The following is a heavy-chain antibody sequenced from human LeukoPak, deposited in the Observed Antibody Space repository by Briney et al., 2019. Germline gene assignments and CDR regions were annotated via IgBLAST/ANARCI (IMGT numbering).Heavy chain of an antibody. D-gene: IGHD3-10*01. V-gene: IGHV1-69*06. J-gene: IGHJ5*02. Sequence: SVKVSCKASGGTFSSYAISWVRQAPGQGLEWMGGIIPIFGTANYTQKFQGRVTITADKSTSTAYMELSSLRSEDTAVYYCARSNTMVRGVGGGWFDPWGQGTLVTVSS. CDR2: IIPIFGTA. CDR3: ARSNTMVRGVGGGWFDP. CDR1: GGTFSSYA.